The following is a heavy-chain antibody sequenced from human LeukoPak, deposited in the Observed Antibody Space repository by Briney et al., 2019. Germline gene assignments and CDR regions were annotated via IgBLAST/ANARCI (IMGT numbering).Heavy chain of an antibody. J-gene: IGHJ2*01. CDR1: GGSFSGYY. D-gene: IGHD4-11*01. CDR3: ARSYSNYVHWYFDL. CDR2: INHSGST. Sequence: SETLSLTCAVYGGSFSGYYWSWIRQPPGKGLEWIGEINHSGSTNYNPSLKSRVTISVDTSKNRFSLKLSSVTAADTAVYYCARSYSNYVHWYFDLWGRGALVTVSS. V-gene: IGHV4-34*01.